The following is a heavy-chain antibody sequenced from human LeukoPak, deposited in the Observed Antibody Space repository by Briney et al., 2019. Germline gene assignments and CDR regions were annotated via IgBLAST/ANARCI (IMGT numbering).Heavy chain of an antibody. J-gene: IGHJ4*02. CDR1: GYTFTGYY. CDR3: ARGGKSSSWYFDY. D-gene: IGHD6-13*01. V-gene: IGHV1-2*02. Sequence: ASVKVSCKASGYTFTGYYMHWVRQAPGQGLEWMGWINPNSGGTNYAQKFQGRVTMTRDTSISTAYMELSRLRSDDTAVYCCARGGKSSSWYFDYWGQGTLVTVSS. CDR2: INPNSGGT.